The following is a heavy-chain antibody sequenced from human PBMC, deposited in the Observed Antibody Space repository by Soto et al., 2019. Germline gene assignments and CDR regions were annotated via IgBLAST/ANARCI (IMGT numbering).Heavy chain of an antibody. D-gene: IGHD3-22*01. V-gene: IGHV1-69*13. CDR2: IIPIFGTA. CDR3: ARDRGPSSGYYPYWFDP. Sequence: SVKVSCKASGGTFSNYAISWVRQAPGQGLEWMGGIIPIFGTANYAQKFQGRVTITADESTSTAYMELSSLRSEDTAVYYCARDRGPSSGYYPYWFDPWGQGTLVTVSS. CDR1: GGTFSNYA. J-gene: IGHJ5*02.